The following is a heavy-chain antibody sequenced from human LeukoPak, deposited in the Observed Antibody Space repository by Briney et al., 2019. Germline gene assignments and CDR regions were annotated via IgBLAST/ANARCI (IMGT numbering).Heavy chain of an antibody. CDR2: IKQDGSEK. J-gene: IGHJ5*02. CDR1: GFTFSSYW. V-gene: IGHV3-7*03. Sequence: GGSLRLSCAASGFTFSSYWMSWVRQAPGKGLEWVANIKQDGSEKYYVDSVKGRFTISRDNAKNSLYLQMNSLRAEDTAVYYCARVSGGTWRWFDPWGQGTLVTVSS. CDR3: ARVSGGTWRWFDP. D-gene: IGHD2-15*01.